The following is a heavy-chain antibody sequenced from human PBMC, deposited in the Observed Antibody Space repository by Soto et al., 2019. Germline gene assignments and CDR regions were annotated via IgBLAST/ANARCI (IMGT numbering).Heavy chain of an antibody. J-gene: IGHJ1*01. CDR3: AKAGARYGDYVPRYGEYFQH. CDR2: ISGSGGST. D-gene: IGHD4-17*01. CDR1: GFTFSSYA. Sequence: GGSLRLSCAASGFTFSSYAMSWVRQAPGKGLEWVSAISGSGGSTYYADSVKGRFTISRDNSKNTLYLQMNSLRAEDTAVYYCAKAGARYGDYVPRYGEYFQHWGQGTLVTVSS. V-gene: IGHV3-23*01.